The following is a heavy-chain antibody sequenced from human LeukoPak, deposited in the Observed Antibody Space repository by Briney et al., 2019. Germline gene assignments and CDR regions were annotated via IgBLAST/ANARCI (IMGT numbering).Heavy chain of an antibody. J-gene: IGHJ4*02. D-gene: IGHD3-22*01. CDR1: GESSFSSYY. CDR3: ARGPSLYDSSGFHFDY. V-gene: IGHV4-34*01. Sequence: SETLSLTCAVYGESSFSSYYWSWIRQTPGGALEWIGEINHSGYTNYNPSLKSRVTIPVDTSKNQFSLKLSSVTAADTAVYYCARGPSLYDSSGFHFDYWGQGTLVTVSS. CDR2: INHSGYT.